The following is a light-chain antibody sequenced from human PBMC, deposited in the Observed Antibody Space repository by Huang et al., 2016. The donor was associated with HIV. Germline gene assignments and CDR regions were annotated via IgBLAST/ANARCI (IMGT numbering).Light chain of an antibody. CDR3: QQYGSSPRT. J-gene: IGKJ2*01. CDR1: QSVRSSY. Sequence: IVLTQSPGTLSLSTGERATLSCRASQSVRSSYLAWYQQKPGQTPRPLFYGACNRAGGIPIMFSGSQSGTDFTLAISSLEPEDFGVYYCQQYGSSPRTFGQGTKLEIK. CDR2: GAC. V-gene: IGKV3-20*01.